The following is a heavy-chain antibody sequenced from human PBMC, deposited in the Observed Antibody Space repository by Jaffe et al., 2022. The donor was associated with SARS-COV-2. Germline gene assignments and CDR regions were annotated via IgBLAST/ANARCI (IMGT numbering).Heavy chain of an antibody. J-gene: IGHJ6*02. D-gene: IGHD1-1*01. V-gene: IGHV3-74*01. CDR3: VRGWNYGMDV. CDR2: INSDGSST. Sequence: EVQLVESGGGLVQPGGSLRLSCTASGFTFSDSWMHWVRQAPGKGLVWVSRINSDGSSTNYADSVKGRFTVSRDNAKKTLYLQMNTLGVEDTAVYYCVRGWNYGMDVWGQGTTVTVSS. CDR1: GFTFSDSW.